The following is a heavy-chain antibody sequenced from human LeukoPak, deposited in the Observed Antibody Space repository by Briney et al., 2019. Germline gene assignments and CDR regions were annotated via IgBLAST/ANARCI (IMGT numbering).Heavy chain of an antibody. CDR2: INSDGSNT. V-gene: IGHV3-74*01. CDR1: GFTFSSSW. CDR3: ASSSGWLIDN. J-gene: IGHJ4*02. Sequence: GGSLRLSCAASGFTFSSSWMHWVRQAPGKGPMCVSRINSDGSNTFSADFVKGRFTISRDNAKDTLYLQMKSLRADDTAVYYCASSSGWLIDNWGQGTLVTVSS. D-gene: IGHD6-19*01.